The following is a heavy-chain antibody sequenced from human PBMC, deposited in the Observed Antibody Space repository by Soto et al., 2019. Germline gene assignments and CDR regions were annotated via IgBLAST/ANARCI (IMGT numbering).Heavy chain of an antibody. J-gene: IGHJ5*02. CDR3: AALSRFFTIGASGP. D-gene: IGHD5-12*01. Sequence: PSETLPLTCDISGYSISNINWWSWFRQPPGKGLEWIGEINHSGTTNYNPSLKSRVIMSVDKSKNQFPLKLTSVTAPDTAVYYGAALSRFFTIGASGPWGQGTMV. CDR2: INHSGTT. V-gene: IGHV4-4*02. CDR1: GYSISNINW.